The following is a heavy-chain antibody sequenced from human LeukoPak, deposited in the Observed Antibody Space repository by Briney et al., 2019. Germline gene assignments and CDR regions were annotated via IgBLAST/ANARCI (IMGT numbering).Heavy chain of an antibody. CDR1: GGSMAYGSFC. Sequence: SETLSLTCTVSGGSMAYGSFCWGWIRQPPGKGLEWIGYIYYSGSTNYNPTLKSRVTISVDTSKNQFSLKLSSVTAADTAVYYCASGRQQLAHYGMDVWGQGTTVTVSS. CDR2: IYYSGST. V-gene: IGHV4-61*01. J-gene: IGHJ6*02. D-gene: IGHD6-13*01. CDR3: ASGRQQLAHYGMDV.